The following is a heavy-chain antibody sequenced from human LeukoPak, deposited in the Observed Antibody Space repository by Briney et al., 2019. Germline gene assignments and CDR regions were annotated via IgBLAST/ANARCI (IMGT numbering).Heavy chain of an antibody. J-gene: IGHJ4*02. Sequence: SETLSLTCTVSGGSISSGDYYWSWIRQPPGKGHEWIGYIYYSGSAYYNPSLKSRVTISVDTSKNQFSLRLSSVTAADTAVYYCARFRSNWFSFDYWGQGTLVTVSP. D-gene: IGHD6-13*01. CDR3: ARFRSNWFSFDY. CDR1: GGSISSGDYY. CDR2: IYYSGSA. V-gene: IGHV4-30-4*01.